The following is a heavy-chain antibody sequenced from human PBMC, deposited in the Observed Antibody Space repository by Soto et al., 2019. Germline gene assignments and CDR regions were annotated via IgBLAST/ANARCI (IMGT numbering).Heavy chain of an antibody. D-gene: IGHD6-6*01. Sequence: QVQLVQSGAEVKKPGASVKVSCKASGYTFTSYGISWVRQAPGQGLEWMGWISAYNGNTNYAQKLQGRVTMTTDTPKSTADMELRSLISDDTAVYYCARAPQPHRIAARLWGFDPWGQGTLVTVSS. CDR2: ISAYNGNT. V-gene: IGHV1-18*01. CDR3: ARAPQPHRIAARLWGFDP. J-gene: IGHJ5*02. CDR1: GYTFTSYG.